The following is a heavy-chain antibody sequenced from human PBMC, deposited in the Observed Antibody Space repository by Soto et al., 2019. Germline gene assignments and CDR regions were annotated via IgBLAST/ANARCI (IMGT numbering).Heavy chain of an antibody. J-gene: IGHJ3*02. V-gene: IGHV4-59*12. Sequence: SLTCTVSACSISSYYWSWIRQTPGKGLEWIGYIYYSGCTNYNPSLKSRVTISVDTSKNQFSLRLSSVTAADTAVYYCARDLYYYDSSGLIGGQGTMVTVSS. D-gene: IGHD3-22*01. CDR1: ACSISSYY. CDR2: IYYSGCT. CDR3: ARDLYYYDSSGLI.